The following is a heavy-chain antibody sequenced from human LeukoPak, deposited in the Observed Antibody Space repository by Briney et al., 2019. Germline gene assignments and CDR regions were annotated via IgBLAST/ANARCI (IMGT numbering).Heavy chain of an antibody. Sequence: ASVKVSCKVSGYTLTELSMHWVRQAPGKGLEWMGGFDPEDGETVYAQKFQGRVTMTEDTSTDTAYMELSSLRSEDTAVYYCATSVAYYDIXTGXFTFDYWGQGTLVTVSS. D-gene: IGHD3-9*01. CDR3: ATSVAYYDIXTGXFTFDY. V-gene: IGHV1-24*01. CDR2: FDPEDGET. J-gene: IGHJ4*02. CDR1: GYTLTELS.